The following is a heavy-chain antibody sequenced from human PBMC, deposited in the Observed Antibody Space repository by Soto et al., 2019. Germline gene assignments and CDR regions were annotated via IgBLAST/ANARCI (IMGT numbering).Heavy chain of an antibody. CDR3: ARGSGPADYDFWSGYFSPTWYFDL. CDR1: VGSISIGDYY. CDR2: IYYSGST. D-gene: IGHD3-3*01. Sequence: SENLSLTCTFSVGSISIGDYYWSWIRQPPGKGMDSSRHIYYSGSTYYNPSLKSRVTISVDTSKNQFSLKLSSVTAADTAVYYCARGSGPADYDFWSGYFSPTWYFDLWGRGTMVTVSS. J-gene: IGHJ2*01. V-gene: IGHV4-30-4*01.